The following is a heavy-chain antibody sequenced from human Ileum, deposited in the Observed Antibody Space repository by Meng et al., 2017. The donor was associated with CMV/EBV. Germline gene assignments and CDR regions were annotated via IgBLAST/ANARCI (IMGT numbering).Heavy chain of an antibody. CDR2: INPNSGST. Sequence: HVRLVHSWAEMKKPGASVKVSCKTSGYTFTNNIMNLVRQAPGQGLEWMGWINPNSGSTNYAQKFQGRVTMTRDTSISTAYMELNRLTSDDTAMYFCARIIVSRGYSFDYWGQGTLVTVFS. D-gene: IGHD5-18*01. CDR1: GYTFTNNI. CDR3: ARIIVSRGYSFDY. J-gene: IGHJ4*02. V-gene: IGHV1-2*02.